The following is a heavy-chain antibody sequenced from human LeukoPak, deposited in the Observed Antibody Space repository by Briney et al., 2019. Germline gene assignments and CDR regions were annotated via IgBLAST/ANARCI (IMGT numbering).Heavy chain of an antibody. D-gene: IGHD3-10*01. J-gene: IGHJ4*02. CDR2: ISGSGGST. CDR1: GFTFSSYA. CDR3: AKLRFGEFHFDY. Sequence: GGSLRLSCAASGFTFSSYAMSWARQAPGKGLEWVSAISGSGGSTYYADSVKGRFTISRDNSKNTLYLQMNSLRAEDTAVYYCAKLRFGEFHFDYWGQGTLVTVSS. V-gene: IGHV3-23*01.